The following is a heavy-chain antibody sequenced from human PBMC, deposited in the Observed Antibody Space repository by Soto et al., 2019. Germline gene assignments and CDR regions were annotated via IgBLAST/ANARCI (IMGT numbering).Heavy chain of an antibody. V-gene: IGHV3-48*03. Sequence: PGGSLRLSCAASGFSFTSYEMNWVRQAPGKGLEWVSYISNTGDTIYYADSVKGRFTISRDNAKNSLSLQMNSLRAEDTAVYYCARESGYITFDYWGQRTLVTVSS. CDR2: ISNTGDTI. D-gene: IGHD5-12*01. J-gene: IGHJ4*02. CDR1: GFSFTSYE. CDR3: ARESGYITFDY.